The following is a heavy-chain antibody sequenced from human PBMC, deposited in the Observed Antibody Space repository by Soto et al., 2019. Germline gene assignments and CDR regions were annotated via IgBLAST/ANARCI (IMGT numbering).Heavy chain of an antibody. CDR1: GYTFTSYG. CDR3: ARQKDPVIAANHFDY. V-gene: IGHV1-18*01. Sequence: ASVKVSCKASGYTFTSYGISWVRQAPGQGLEWMGWISAYNGNTNYAQKLQGRVTMTTDTSTSTAYMELRSLRSDDTAVYYCARQKDPVIAANHFDYWGQGTLVTVSS. D-gene: IGHD2-15*01. J-gene: IGHJ4*02. CDR2: ISAYNGNT.